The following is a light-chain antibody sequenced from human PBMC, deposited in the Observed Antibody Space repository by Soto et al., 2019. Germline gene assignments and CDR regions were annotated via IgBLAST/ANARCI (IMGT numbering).Light chain of an antibody. CDR3: TSYTSSSTYV. CDR1: SSDVGGFSY. J-gene: IGLJ1*01. Sequence: ALTHPASVSWSPGQSITISCTGTSSDVGGFSYVSWYQQHPGKAPKLMIFEVRNRPSGVSNRFSGSKSGNTASLTISRLQAEDEADYYCTSYTSSSTYVFGTGTKV. V-gene: IGLV2-14*01. CDR2: EVR.